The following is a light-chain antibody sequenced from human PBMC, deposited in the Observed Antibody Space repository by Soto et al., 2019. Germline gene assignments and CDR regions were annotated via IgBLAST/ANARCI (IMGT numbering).Light chain of an antibody. V-gene: IGLV1-40*01. CDR2: SNN. CDR1: SSNIGAGYD. J-gene: IGLJ2*01. Sequence: QLVLTQPPSVSGAPGQRVTISCTGSSSNIGAGYDVHWYQQLPGTAPKLLIFSNNNRPSGVPDRFSGSKSGTSASLAITGLQVKDEADYYCQSYDSSLSGYVAFGGGTKLTVL. CDR3: QSYDSSLSGYVA.